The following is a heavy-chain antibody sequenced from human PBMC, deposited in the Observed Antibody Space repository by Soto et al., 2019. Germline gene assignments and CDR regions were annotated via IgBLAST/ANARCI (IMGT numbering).Heavy chain of an antibody. D-gene: IGHD6-19*01. CDR2: ISGSGDST. J-gene: IGHJ4*02. V-gene: IGHV3-23*01. CDR1: GFTFSTYA. CDR3: AKERSSGWSFDY. Sequence: EVQLLESGGGLVQPGGSLRLSCAASGFTFSTYAMNWVRQATGKGLEWVSGISGSGDSTYYADSVKGRFTVSRDNSKNTLYLQMNSLRAEDTAVFYCAKERSSGWSFDYWGQGTLVTVSS.